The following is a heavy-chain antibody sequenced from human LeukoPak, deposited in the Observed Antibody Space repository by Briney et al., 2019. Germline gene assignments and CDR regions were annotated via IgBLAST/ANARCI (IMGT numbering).Heavy chain of an antibody. Sequence: SETLSLTCAVSGYSISSGYYWGWIRQPPGKGLEWIGSIYHSGSTYYNPSLKGRVTISVDTSKNQFSLKLSSVTAADTAVYYCARTPLAADTSYFDYWGQGTLVTVSS. CDR2: IYHSGST. J-gene: IGHJ4*02. CDR3: ARTPLAADTSYFDY. CDR1: GYSISSGYY. V-gene: IGHV4-38-2*01. D-gene: IGHD6-25*01.